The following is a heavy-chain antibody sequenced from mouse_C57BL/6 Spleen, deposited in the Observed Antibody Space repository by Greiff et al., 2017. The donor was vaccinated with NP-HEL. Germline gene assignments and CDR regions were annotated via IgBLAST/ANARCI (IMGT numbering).Heavy chain of an antibody. V-gene: IGHV1-54*01. D-gene: IGHD2-3*01. CDR1: GYAFTNYL. Sequence: QVHVKQSGAELVRPGTSVKVSCKASGYAFTNYLIEWVKQRPGQGLEWIGVINPGSGGTNYNEKFKGKATLTADKSSSAAYMQLSSLTYEDSAGYVCAGEGDGYPYAMGGWGQGTSVTVSS. CDR3: AGEGDGYPYAMGG. J-gene: IGHJ4*01. CDR2: INPGSGGT.